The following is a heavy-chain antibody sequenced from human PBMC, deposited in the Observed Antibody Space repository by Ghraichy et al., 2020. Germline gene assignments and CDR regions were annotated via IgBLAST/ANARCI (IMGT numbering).Heavy chain of an antibody. CDR3: ARVRSNSDTTDQ. Sequence: SETLSLTCSVSGSAIIRGDYYWSWVRQSPGKGLEWVGYIYYNGITAYSPALMRRVTISVDTSKNRFSLNLRSVTAADTAIYYCARVRSNSDTTDQWGPGTLVTVSS. J-gene: IGHJ4*02. CDR2: IYYNGIT. V-gene: IGHV4-30-4*02. CDR1: GSAIIRGDYY. D-gene: IGHD1-26*01.